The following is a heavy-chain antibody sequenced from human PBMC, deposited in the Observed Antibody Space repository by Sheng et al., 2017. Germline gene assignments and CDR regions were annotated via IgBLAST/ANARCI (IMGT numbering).Heavy chain of an antibody. V-gene: IGHV3-66*02. Sequence: EVQLVESGGGLVQPGGSLRLSCAASGFTVSSNYMSWVRQAPGKGLEWVSVIYSGGSTYYADSVKGRFTISRDNSKNTLYLQMNSLRAEDTAVYYCARVNEGGDYGVLGRYYYYYMDVWGKGTTVTVSS. CDR2: IYSGGST. CDR3: ARVNEGGDYGVLGRYYYYYMDV. D-gene: IGHD4-17*01. CDR1: GFTVSSNY. J-gene: IGHJ6*03.